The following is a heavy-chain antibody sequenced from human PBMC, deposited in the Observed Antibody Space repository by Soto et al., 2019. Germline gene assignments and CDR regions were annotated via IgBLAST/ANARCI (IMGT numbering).Heavy chain of an antibody. CDR3: ARSFPCSGGSCDAFDI. V-gene: IGHV3-21*01. CDR2: ISSSSSYI. J-gene: IGHJ3*02. Sequence: KLGGSLRLSCAASGFTFSSYSMNWVRQAPGKGLEWVSSISSSSSYIYYADSVKGRFTVSRDNAKNSLYLQMNSLRAEDTAVYYCARSFPCSGGSCDAFDIWGQGTMVTVSS. D-gene: IGHD2-15*01. CDR1: GFTFSSYS.